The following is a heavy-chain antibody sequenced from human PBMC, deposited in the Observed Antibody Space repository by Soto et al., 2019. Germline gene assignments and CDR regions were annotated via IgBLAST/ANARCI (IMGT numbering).Heavy chain of an antibody. Sequence: GGSLRLSCAASGFTFSNYAMSWVRQAPGKGLEWVSAIGGSGGSTYYADSVKGRFTISRDNSKNTLYLQMNSLRAEDTASYYCARQDIVVVPAYYGMDVWGQGTTVTVSS. D-gene: IGHD2-2*01. V-gene: IGHV3-23*01. J-gene: IGHJ6*02. CDR1: GFTFSNYA. CDR2: IGGSGGST. CDR3: ARQDIVVVPAYYGMDV.